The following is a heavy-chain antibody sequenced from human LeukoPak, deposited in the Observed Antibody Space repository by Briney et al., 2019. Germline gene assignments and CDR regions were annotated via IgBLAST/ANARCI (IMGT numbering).Heavy chain of an antibody. D-gene: IGHD2-2*01. CDR1: GGSISSSSYY. J-gene: IGHJ5*02. CDR2: IYTSGST. CDR3: ARDCSSTSCPGLGP. Sequence: SETLSLTCTVSGGSISSSSYYWGWIRQPPGKGLEWIGRIYTSGSTNYNPSLKSRVTMSVDTSKNQFSLKLSSVTAADTAVYYCARDCSSTSCPGLGPWGQGTLVTVSS. V-gene: IGHV4-39*07.